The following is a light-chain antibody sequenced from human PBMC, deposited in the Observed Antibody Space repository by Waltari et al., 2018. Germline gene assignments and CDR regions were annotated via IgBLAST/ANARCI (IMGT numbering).Light chain of an antibody. CDR2: AAS. CDR3: QKYNSAPLT. V-gene: IGKV1-27*01. Sequence: DIQMTQSPSSLSASVGDRVTITCRASQGISTYLAWYQQKPGKVPKLLICAASTLLSGVPSRFSGSGSGTDFTLTISSLQPEDFATYYCQKYNSAPLTFGGGTKVEIK. J-gene: IGKJ4*01. CDR1: QGISTY.